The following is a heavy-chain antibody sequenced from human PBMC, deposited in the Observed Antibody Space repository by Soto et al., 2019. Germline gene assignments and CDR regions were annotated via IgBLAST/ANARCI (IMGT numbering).Heavy chain of an antibody. V-gene: IGHV1-69*13. D-gene: IGHD3-22*01. Sequence: SVKVSCKASGGTFSSYAISWVRQAPGQGLEWMGGFIPIFGTANYAQKLQGRVTITADESTSTAYMELSSLRSEDTAVYYCARDADYYDSSGPLRYFQHWGQGTLVTVSS. CDR2: FIPIFGTA. CDR1: GGTFSSYA. CDR3: ARDADYYDSSGPLRYFQH. J-gene: IGHJ1*01.